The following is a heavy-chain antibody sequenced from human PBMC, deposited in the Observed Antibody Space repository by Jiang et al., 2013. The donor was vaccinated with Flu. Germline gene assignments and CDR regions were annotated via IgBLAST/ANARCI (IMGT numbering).Heavy chain of an antibody. CDR1: GYSFTSYW. Sequence: GAEVKKPGESLKISCKGSGYSFTSYWIGWVRQMPGKGLEWMGIIYPGDSDTRYSPSFQGQVTISADKSISTAYLQWSSLKASDTAMYYCARHLGTVTTLGYYYYGMDVWGKGTTVTVVL. V-gene: IGHV5-51*01. CDR2: IYPGDSDT. J-gene: IGHJ6*04. CDR3: ARHLGTVTTLGYYYYGMDV. D-gene: IGHD4-17*01.